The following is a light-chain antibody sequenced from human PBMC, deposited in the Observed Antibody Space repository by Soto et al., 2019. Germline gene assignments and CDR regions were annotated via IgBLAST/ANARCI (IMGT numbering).Light chain of an antibody. CDR3: QQYASTPLT. CDR1: QSVTAND. CDR2: GAS. Sequence: EIVLTQSPGTLPLSPGERATLSCRASQSVTANDLAWYQQRRGQAPRLLIQGASSRPTGIPDRFSGSGSGRDFTLTISSLEPEDFAVYYCQQYASTPLTFGGGTRVDI. V-gene: IGKV3-20*01. J-gene: IGKJ4*01.